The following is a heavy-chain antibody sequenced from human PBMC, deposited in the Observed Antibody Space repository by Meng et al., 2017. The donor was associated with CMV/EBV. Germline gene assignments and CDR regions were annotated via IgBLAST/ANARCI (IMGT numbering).Heavy chain of an antibody. CDR2: IKRDGSEK. Sequence: GESLKISCAASGFTFSSYWMSWVRQAPGKGLEWVANIKRDGSEKYYVDSVKGRFTISRDNAKNSLYLQMNSLRAEDTAVYYCARFVASGSPRPYYYYYYGMDVWGQGTTVTVSS. D-gene: IGHD1-26*01. V-gene: IGHV3-7*01. J-gene: IGHJ6*02. CDR3: ARFVASGSPRPYYYYYYGMDV. CDR1: GFTFSSYW.